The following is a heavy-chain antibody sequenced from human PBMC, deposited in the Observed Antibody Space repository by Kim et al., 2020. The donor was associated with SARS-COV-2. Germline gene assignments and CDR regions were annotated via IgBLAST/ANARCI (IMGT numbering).Heavy chain of an antibody. CDR2: FDPEDGET. CDR1: GYTLTELS. Sequence: ASVKVSCKVSGYTLTELSMHWVRQAPGKGLEWMGGFDPEDGETIYAQKFQGRVTMTEDTSTDTAYMELSSLRSEDTAVYYCATNPVAAAYYYYGMDVWGQGTTATAPS. CDR3: ATNPVAAAYYYYGMDV. D-gene: IGHD6-13*01. V-gene: IGHV1-24*01. J-gene: IGHJ6*02.